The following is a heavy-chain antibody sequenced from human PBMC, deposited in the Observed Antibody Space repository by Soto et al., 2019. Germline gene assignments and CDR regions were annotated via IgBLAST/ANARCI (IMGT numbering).Heavy chain of an antibody. V-gene: IGHV4-4*02. CDR1: GGSISSNNW. CDR3: AGGLSVVVAGNRRGLPDY. CDR2: IYHSGST. J-gene: IGHJ4*02. D-gene: IGHD2-15*01. Sequence: QVQLQESGPGLVKPSGTLSLTCAVSGGSISSNNWWNWVRQPPGKGLEWIGEIYHSGSTNYNPSLRSRVIISVDTSKNQFSLKLSSVTAADRAVYYCAGGLSVVVAGNRRGLPDYWGQGTLVAVSS.